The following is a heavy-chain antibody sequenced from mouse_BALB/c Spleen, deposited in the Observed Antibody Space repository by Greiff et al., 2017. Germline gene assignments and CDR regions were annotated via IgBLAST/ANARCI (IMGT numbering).Heavy chain of an antibody. Sequence: EVKLEESGGGLVQPGGSRKLSCAASGFTFSSFGMHWVRQAPEKGLEWVAYISSGSSTIYYADTVKGRFTISRDNPKNTLFLQMTSLRSEDTAMYYCARSYGSSYWFAYWGQGTLVTVSA. V-gene: IGHV5-17*02. CDR3: ARSYGSSYWFAY. J-gene: IGHJ3*01. D-gene: IGHD1-1*01. CDR1: GFTFSSFG. CDR2: ISSGSSTI.